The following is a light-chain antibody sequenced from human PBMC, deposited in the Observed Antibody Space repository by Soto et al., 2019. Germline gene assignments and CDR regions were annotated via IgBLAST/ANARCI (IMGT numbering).Light chain of an antibody. CDR2: GAS. CDR1: QSVSSSY. Sequence: EIVLTQSPGTLSLSPGERATLSCRASQSVSSSYLAWYQQKPGQAPRLLIYGASSRATGIPDRFSGSGSGTDSTLPISSLEPEDFAVYYCHQYGSSPRYTFGQGTKLEIK. J-gene: IGKJ2*01. V-gene: IGKV3-20*01. CDR3: HQYGSSPRYT.